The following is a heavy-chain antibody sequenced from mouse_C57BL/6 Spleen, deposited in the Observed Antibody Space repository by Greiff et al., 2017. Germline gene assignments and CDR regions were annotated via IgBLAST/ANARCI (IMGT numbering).Heavy chain of an antibody. CDR3: ARIEDQLKMAMDY. Sequence: QVQLQQSGAELVKPGASVKLSCKASGYTFTSYWMHWVKQRPGQGLEWIGMIHPNSGSTNYNEKFKSKATLTVDTSSSTAYMQLSSLTSEDSAVYYCARIEDQLKMAMDYWGQGTSVTVSA. CDR2: IHPNSGST. V-gene: IGHV1-64*01. D-gene: IGHD1-3*01. CDR1: GYTFTSYW. J-gene: IGHJ4*01.